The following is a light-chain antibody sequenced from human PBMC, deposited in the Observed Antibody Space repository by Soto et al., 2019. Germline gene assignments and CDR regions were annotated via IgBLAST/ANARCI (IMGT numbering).Light chain of an antibody. Sequence: QSVLTQPPSVSGSPGQSVAISRTGTSSDVGGSNGVSWYQQPPGTAPKLIICDVSNRPSGVPDRFSGSKSGNTASLIISGLQAEDEGDYYCSSYTSSSTYVFGTGTKVTVL. CDR1: SSDVGGSNG. V-gene: IGLV2-18*02. J-gene: IGLJ1*01. CDR3: SSYTSSSTYV. CDR2: DVS.